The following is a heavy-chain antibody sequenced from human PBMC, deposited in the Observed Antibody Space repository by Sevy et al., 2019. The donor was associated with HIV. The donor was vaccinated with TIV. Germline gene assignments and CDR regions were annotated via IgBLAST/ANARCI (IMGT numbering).Heavy chain of an antibody. CDR2: INPNSGGT. CDR3: ASSPGCSSTSCFLFDY. V-gene: IGHV1-2*02. D-gene: IGHD2-2*01. CDR1: GYTFTGYY. Sequence: ASVKVSCKASGYTFTGYYIHWVRQAPGQGLEWMGWINPNSGGTNYAQKFQGRVTMTRDTSISTAYMELGRLRSDDTAVYYCASSPGCSSTSCFLFDYWGQGTLVTVSS. J-gene: IGHJ4*02.